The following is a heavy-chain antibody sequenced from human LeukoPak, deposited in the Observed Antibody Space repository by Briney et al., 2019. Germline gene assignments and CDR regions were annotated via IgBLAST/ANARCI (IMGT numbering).Heavy chain of an antibody. CDR1: GYKFTNYG. Sequence: GASVKVSCKASGYKFTNYGISWVRQAPGQGLEWMGIINPSGGSTSYAQKFQGRVTMTRDMSTSTVYMELSSLRSEDKAVYYCARDLARTRYDYVWGSYRFPPDAFDIWGQGTMVTVSS. CDR3: ARDLARTRYDYVWGSYRFPPDAFDI. V-gene: IGHV1-46*01. D-gene: IGHD3-16*02. CDR2: INPSGGST. J-gene: IGHJ3*02.